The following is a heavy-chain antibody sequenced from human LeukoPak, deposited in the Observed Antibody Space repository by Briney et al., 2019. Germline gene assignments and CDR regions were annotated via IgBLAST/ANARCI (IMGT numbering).Heavy chain of an antibody. Sequence: SETLSLTCTVSGGSISSSSYYWGWIRQPPGKGLEWIGSIYYSGSTYYNPSLKSRVTISVDTSKNQFSLKLSSVTAADTAVYYCARGKGSGWTFDYWGQGTLVTVSS. CDR2: IYYSGST. V-gene: IGHV4-39*01. J-gene: IGHJ4*02. D-gene: IGHD6-19*01. CDR3: ARGKGSGWTFDY. CDR1: GGSISSSSYY.